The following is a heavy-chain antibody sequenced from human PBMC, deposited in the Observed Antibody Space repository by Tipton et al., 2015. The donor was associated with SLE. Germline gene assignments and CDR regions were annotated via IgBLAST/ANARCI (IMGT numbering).Heavy chain of an antibody. CDR1: GCSISSGGYS. J-gene: IGHJ4*02. CDR2: IYHSGST. V-gene: IGHV4-30-2*01. CDR3: ASRLGYPTYYFDY. D-gene: IGHD5-12*01. Sequence: LRLSCAVSGCSISSGGYSWSWIRQPPGKGLEWIGYIYHSGSTYYNPSLKSRVTISVDRSKNQFSLKLSSVTAADTAVYYCASRLGYPTYYFDYWGQGTLVTVSS.